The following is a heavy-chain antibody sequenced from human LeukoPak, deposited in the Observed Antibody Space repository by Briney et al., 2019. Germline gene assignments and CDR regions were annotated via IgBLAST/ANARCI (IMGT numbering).Heavy chain of an antibody. CDR3: ARSPNSSGRYTY. CDR1: GGSVSSGSYY. CDR2: FYYSGST. D-gene: IGHD6-19*01. J-gene: IGHJ4*02. Sequence: SETLSLTCTVSGGSVSSGSYYWNWIRQPPGKGLEWIGYFYYSGSTNYNPSLKSRVTISLDTSKNQFSLKLSSVTAADTAVYYCARSPNSSGRYTYWGQGTLVTVSS. V-gene: IGHV4-61*01.